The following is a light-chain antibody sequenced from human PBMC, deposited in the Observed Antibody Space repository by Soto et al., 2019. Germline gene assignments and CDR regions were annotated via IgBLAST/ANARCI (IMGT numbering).Light chain of an antibody. CDR2: KTS. CDR3: QQHNSFPRS. Sequence: DILLTQSPSTLSASIGDRVTITCRTSQTINNWLAWYQQKPGKAPKLLIHKTSILESGVPSRFSGNGSGTEFTLTISSLQPEDYATYYCQQHNSFPRSFGQGTKLEIK. CDR1: QTINNW. V-gene: IGKV1-5*03. J-gene: IGKJ2*01.